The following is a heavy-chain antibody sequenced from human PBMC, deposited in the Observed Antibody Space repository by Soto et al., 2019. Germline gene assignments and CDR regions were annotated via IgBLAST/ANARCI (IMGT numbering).Heavy chain of an antibody. Sequence: QVQLVQSGAEVKKPGASVKVSCKASGYTFTSYDINWVRQAAGQGLEWIGWMNPNSGKALYAQKFQGRVTRAGNTSIITAYMELSTLRSDDTAVYFCARGLVVISATYWYFDLWCRGTLVTVSS. D-gene: IGHD2-21*01. CDR2: MNPNSGKA. J-gene: IGHJ2*01. CDR3: ARGLVVISATYWYFDL. V-gene: IGHV1-8*01. CDR1: GYTFTSYD.